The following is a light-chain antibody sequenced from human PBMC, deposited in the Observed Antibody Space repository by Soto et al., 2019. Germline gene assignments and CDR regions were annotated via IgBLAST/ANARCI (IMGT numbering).Light chain of an antibody. Sequence: QSALTQPASVSGSPGQSITISCTGSSRDVGYYNYVSWYQQHPGTAPKLMIFDVSHRPSGVSNRFSASKSGNTASLTISGLQAEDEADYYCSSYISSTTLTVFGTGTKLTVL. V-gene: IGLV2-14*01. CDR2: DVS. J-gene: IGLJ1*01. CDR1: SRDVGYYNY. CDR3: SSYISSTTLTV.